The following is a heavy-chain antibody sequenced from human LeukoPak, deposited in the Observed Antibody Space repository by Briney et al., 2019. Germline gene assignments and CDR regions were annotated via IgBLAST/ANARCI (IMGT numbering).Heavy chain of an antibody. D-gene: IGHD1-20*01. CDR2: ISGSGGST. CDR3: AKDPPFPRITGTATDAFDI. Sequence: GGSLRLSCAASGFTFSSYAMSWVRQAPGKGLEWVSAISGSGGSTYYADSVKGRFTISRDNSKNTLYLQMNSLRAEDTAVYYCAKDPPFPRITGTATDAFDIWGQGTMVTVSS. CDR1: GFTFSSYA. V-gene: IGHV3-23*01. J-gene: IGHJ3*02.